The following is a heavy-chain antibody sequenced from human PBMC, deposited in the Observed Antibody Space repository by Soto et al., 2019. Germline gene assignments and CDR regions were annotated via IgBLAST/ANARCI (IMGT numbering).Heavy chain of an antibody. Sequence: SETLSLTCDVSDYSINTGYYWGWIRQPPGKGLEWVASVFHVGNTHYNPSLQSRLSLSMDTSKNQISLNLTSVTAADTAFYYCVRRVNVRVAGYFDSWGPGILVTAPQ. CDR3: VRRVNVRVAGYFDS. V-gene: IGHV4-38-2*01. CDR1: DYSINTGYY. J-gene: IGHJ4*02. CDR2: VFHVGNT. D-gene: IGHD6-19*01.